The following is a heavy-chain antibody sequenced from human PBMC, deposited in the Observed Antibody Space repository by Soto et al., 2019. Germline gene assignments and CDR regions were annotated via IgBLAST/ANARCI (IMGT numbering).Heavy chain of an antibody. D-gene: IGHD1-26*01. CDR1: GFTFNYYG. J-gene: IGHJ6*02. CDR3: ARDGSSTHLYYGLDV. CDR2: IWYDGTKK. Sequence: GSLRLSCVASGFTFNYYGIHWVRQAPGKGLEWVAVIWYDGTKKDYVDSVQGRFTVSRDNSRNTVHLQMNSLRADDTAIYYCARDGSSTHLYYGLDVWGQGTLVTVSS. V-gene: IGHV3-33*01.